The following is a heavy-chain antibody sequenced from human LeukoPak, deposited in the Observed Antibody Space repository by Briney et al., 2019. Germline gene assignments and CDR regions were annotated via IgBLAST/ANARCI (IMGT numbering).Heavy chain of an antibody. Sequence: GGSLRLSCAASGFTVSSNYMSWVRQAPGKGLEWVSVIYSGGSTYYADSVKGRFTISRDNSKNTLYLQMNSLRAEDTAVYYCARVNSYGNYYYYYMDVWGKGTTVTVSS. D-gene: IGHD5-18*01. CDR2: IYSGGST. J-gene: IGHJ6*03. CDR1: GFTVSSNY. V-gene: IGHV3-53*05. CDR3: ARVNSYGNYYYYYMDV.